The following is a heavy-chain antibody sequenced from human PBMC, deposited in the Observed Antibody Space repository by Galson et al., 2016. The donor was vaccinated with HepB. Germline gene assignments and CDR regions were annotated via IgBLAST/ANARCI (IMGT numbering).Heavy chain of an antibody. D-gene: IGHD2-21*02. V-gene: IGHV4-39*07. CDR1: GGSISRNSYY. CDR2: IHHTGVT. Sequence: ETLSLTCTVSGGSISRNSYYWGWIRQPPGKGLEWIGYIHHTGVTYYNSSLQSRVTLSVDRSKNQFSLTVNSVTAADTAVYYCARIAMTTINYYFDYWGQGTLVTVSS. J-gene: IGHJ4*02. CDR3: ARIAMTTINYYFDY.